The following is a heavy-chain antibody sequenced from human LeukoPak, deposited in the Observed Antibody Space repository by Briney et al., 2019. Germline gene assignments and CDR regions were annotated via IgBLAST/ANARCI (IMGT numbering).Heavy chain of an antibody. Sequence: GASVKISCKASGYSLTVTYMHLVPQAPGKGLEWGGRVYPEDDEIIYAEKFQGRVTITADTFTDTAYMELSSVRSVDTAVCICVSVYIGCSGGSWHGPFDYRGQGALGTVS. CDR2: VYPEDDEI. CDR3: VSVYIGCSGGSWHGPFDY. J-gene: IGHJ4*02. CDR1: GYSLTVTY. V-gene: IGHV1-69-2*01. D-gene: IGHD2-15*01.